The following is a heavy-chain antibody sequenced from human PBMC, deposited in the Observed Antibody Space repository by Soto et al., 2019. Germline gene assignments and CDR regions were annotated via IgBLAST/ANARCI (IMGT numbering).Heavy chain of an antibody. V-gene: IGHV3-7*03. CDR1: GFTLSSYW. Sequence: PGGSLRLSCVASGFTLSSYWMSWVRQVPGKGLEWVANIKQDGSEKYYVDSVKGRFTISRDNAKNSLYLQMNSLRAEDMAVYYCARYSCSSTSCYLYGMDVWGQGTTVTVSS. CDR3: ARYSCSSTSCYLYGMDV. CDR2: IKQDGSEK. J-gene: IGHJ6*02. D-gene: IGHD2-2*01.